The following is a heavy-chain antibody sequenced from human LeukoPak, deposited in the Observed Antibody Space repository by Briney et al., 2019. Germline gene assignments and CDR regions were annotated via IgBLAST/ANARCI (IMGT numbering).Heavy chain of an antibody. CDR1: GFTFASYS. CDR3: ARVSGRLERQSDLDY. V-gene: IGHV3-21*01. Sequence: GGSLRLSCAASGFTFASYSMDWVRQAPGKGLEWVSSISGDSTYIYNAGSVKGRFTISKDNAQASLYLQMISLRADDSAVYYCARVSGRLERQSDLDYWGQGTLVIVSS. J-gene: IGHJ4*02. D-gene: IGHD1-1*01. CDR2: ISGDSTYI.